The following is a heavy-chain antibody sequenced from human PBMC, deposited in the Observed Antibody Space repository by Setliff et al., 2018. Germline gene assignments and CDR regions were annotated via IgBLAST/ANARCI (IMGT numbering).Heavy chain of an antibody. CDR1: GYTFTNYG. D-gene: IGHD3-22*01. J-gene: IGHJ3*01. V-gene: IGHV1-18*01. CDR3: ARGIYYFDIMGDP. Sequence: ASVKVSCKASGYTFTNYGITWVRQAPGQGLEWMGWIRPHNGNTAYAQKFQDRVILTTDTSTTTVYMELRSLRSDDTAVYYCARGIYYFDIMGDPWGQGTMVTVSS. CDR2: IRPHNGNT.